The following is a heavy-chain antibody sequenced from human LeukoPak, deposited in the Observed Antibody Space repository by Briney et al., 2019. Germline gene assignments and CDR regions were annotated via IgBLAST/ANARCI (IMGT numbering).Heavy chain of an antibody. D-gene: IGHD1-26*01. V-gene: IGHV3-21*01. CDR2: ISSSSSYI. CDR1: GFTFSSYS. J-gene: IGHJ3*02. CDR3: ARDFGSGSPI. Sequence: GGSLRLSCAASGFTFSSYSMNWVRQAPGKGLEGVSSISSSSSYIYYADSVKGRFTSARDNAKNSLYLQMNSLRGEDTAVYYCARDFGSGSPIWGQGTMVTVSS.